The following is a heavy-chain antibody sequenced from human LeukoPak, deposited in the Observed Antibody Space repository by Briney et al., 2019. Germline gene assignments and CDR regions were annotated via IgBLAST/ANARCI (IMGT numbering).Heavy chain of an antibody. Sequence: GVSLRLSCAACGFTFRICVMIGLRQSPGRGLEWGTGMSDGGGSTFYADSVKGRFTLSRDNFKNTLFLQMNSLRAEDTAVYYCAKPGSSAGTGRHYFDSWGLGTLVTVSS. CDR3: AKPGSSAGTGRHYFDS. V-gene: IGHV3-23*01. J-gene: IGHJ4*02. D-gene: IGHD3-10*01. CDR2: MSDGGGST. CDR1: GFTFRICV.